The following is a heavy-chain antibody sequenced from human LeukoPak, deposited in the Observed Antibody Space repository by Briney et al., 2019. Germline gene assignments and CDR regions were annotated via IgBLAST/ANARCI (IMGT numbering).Heavy chain of an antibody. V-gene: IGHV1-69*04. CDR2: IIPILGIA. CDR1: GGTFSSYA. D-gene: IGHD6-19*01. Sequence: SVKVSCKASGGTFSSYAISWVRQAPGQGLEWMGRIIPILGIANYAQKFQGRVTITAGKSTSTAYMELSSLRSEDTAVYYCASETFYSSGLLAYYYYYMDVWGKGTTVTVSS. J-gene: IGHJ6*03. CDR3: ASETFYSSGLLAYYYYYMDV.